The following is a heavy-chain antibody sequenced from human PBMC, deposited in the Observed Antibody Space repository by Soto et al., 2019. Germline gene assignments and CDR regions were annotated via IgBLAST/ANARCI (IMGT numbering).Heavy chain of an antibody. CDR3: ARVGIQLWSPYNWFDP. CDR2: ISAYNGNT. V-gene: IGHV1-18*01. D-gene: IGHD5-18*01. J-gene: IGHJ5*02. Sequence: ASVKVSCKASGYTFTSYGISWVRQAPGQGLEWMGWISAYNGNTNYAQKLQGRVTMTTDTSTSTAYMELRSLRSDDTAVYYCARVGIQLWSPYNWFDPWGQGTPVTVSS. CDR1: GYTFTSYG.